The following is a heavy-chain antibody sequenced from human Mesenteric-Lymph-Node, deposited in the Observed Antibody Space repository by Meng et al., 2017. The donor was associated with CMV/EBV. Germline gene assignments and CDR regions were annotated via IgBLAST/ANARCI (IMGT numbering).Heavy chain of an antibody. V-gene: IGHV3-11*01. D-gene: IGHD3-3*01. J-gene: IGHJ5*02. Sequence: TFSSYAMSWVRQAPGKGLEWVSYISSSGSTIYYADSVKGRFTISRDNAKNSLYLQMNSLRAEDTAVYYCARDPHYDFWSGPTGWFDPWGQGTLVTVSS. CDR3: ARDPHYDFWSGPTGWFDP. CDR1: TFSSYA. CDR2: ISSSGSTI.